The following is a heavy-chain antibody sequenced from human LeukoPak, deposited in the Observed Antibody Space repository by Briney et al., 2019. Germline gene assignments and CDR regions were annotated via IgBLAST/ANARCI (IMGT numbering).Heavy chain of an antibody. CDR2: ISYDGSNK. Sequence: GGSLRLSCAASGFTFSTYAMHWVRQAPGKGLEWEAVISYDGSNKYYADSVKGRFTISRDNSKNTLYLQMNSLRAEDTAVYSCARDVIAAAGNWFVPWGQGTLVTVSS. J-gene: IGHJ5*02. CDR1: GFTFSTYA. D-gene: IGHD6-13*01. V-gene: IGHV3-30-3*01. CDR3: ARDVIAAAGNWFVP.